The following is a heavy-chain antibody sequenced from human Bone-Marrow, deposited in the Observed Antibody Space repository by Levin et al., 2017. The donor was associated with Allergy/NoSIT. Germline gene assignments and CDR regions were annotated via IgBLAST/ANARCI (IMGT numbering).Heavy chain of an antibody. D-gene: IGHD2-15*01. CDR1: GYTFTSYG. Sequence: ASVKVSCKASGYTFTSYGITWVRQAPGQGLEWMGWISAYNGNTNYPQKLQGRVTMTTDTSTSTAYMELRSLRSDDTAVYYCAREDYCGGGSCYKGKPDYWGQGTLVTVSS. CDR2: ISAYNGNT. CDR3: AREDYCGGGSCYKGKPDY. J-gene: IGHJ4*02. V-gene: IGHV1-18*01.